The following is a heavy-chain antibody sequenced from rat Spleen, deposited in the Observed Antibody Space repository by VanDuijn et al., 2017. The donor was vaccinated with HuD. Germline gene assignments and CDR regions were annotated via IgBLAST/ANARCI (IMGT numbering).Heavy chain of an antibody. D-gene: IGHD2-1*01. Sequence: EVQLVESGGGLVQPGRSMKLSCAASGFSFSNYGMAWVRQAPKKGLEWVAYISYDGGSTYYRDPVKGRFTISRDNAKSTLYLQMDSLRSEDTATYYCTTEDSYWGQGVMVTVPS. J-gene: IGHJ2*01. CDR3: TTEDSY. CDR1: GFSFSNYG. CDR2: ISYDGGST. V-gene: IGHV5-20*01.